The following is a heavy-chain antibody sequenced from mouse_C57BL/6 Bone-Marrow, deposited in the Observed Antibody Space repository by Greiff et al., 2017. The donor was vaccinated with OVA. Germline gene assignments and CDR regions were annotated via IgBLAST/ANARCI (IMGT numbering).Heavy chain of an antibody. Sequence: EVKVIESGGGLVQPGGSLSLSCAASGFTFTDYYMSWVRQPPGKALEWLGFIRNKANGYTTEYSASVKGRFTISRDNSQSILYLQMNALRAEDSATYYCARATTKWYFDVWGTGTTVTVSS. CDR1: GFTFTDYY. J-gene: IGHJ1*03. D-gene: IGHD1-1*01. CDR2: IRNKANGYTT. V-gene: IGHV7-3*01. CDR3: ARATTKWYFDV.